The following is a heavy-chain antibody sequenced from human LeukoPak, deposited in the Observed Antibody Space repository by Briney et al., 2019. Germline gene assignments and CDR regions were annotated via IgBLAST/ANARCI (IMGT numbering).Heavy chain of an antibody. CDR1: GYTFTGYY. J-gene: IGHJ5*02. D-gene: IGHD4-17*01. V-gene: IGHV1-2*02. CDR2: INPNSGGT. CDR3: ARGSRRSDPKVWSDP. Sequence: GASVKVSCKASGYTFTGYYMHWVRQAPGQGLEWMGWINPNSGGTNYAQKFQGRVTMTRDTSISTAYMELSRLRSDDTAVYYCARGSRRSDPKVWSDPWGQGTLVTVSS.